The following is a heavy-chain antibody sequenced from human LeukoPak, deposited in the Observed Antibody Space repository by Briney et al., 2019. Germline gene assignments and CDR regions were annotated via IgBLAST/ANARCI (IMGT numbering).Heavy chain of an antibody. J-gene: IGHJ3*02. D-gene: IGHD3-10*01. Sequence: PGGSLRLSCAASGFTFSNYAMNWVRQAPGKGLEWVSAISGGGGSTYYADSVKGRFTISRDNSKNTLYLQMNSLRAEDTAIYYCAKGVLLWFGELLSAPVESLDAFDIWGQGTMVTVSS. CDR3: AKGVLLWFGELLSAPVESLDAFDI. CDR1: GFTFSNYA. V-gene: IGHV3-23*01. CDR2: ISGGGGST.